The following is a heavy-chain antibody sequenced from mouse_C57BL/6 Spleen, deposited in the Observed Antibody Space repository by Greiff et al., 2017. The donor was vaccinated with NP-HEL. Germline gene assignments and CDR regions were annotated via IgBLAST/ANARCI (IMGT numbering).Heavy chain of an antibody. CDR1: GYTFTDYY. V-gene: IGHV1-19*01. Sequence: VQLKQSGPVLVKPGASVKMSCKASGYTFTDYYMNWVKQSHGKSLEWIGVINPYNGGTSYNQKFKGKATLTVDKSSSTAYMELNSLTSEDSAVYYCARLITTVVGYFDYWGQGTTLTVSS. J-gene: IGHJ2*01. D-gene: IGHD1-1*01. CDR2: INPYNGGT. CDR3: ARLITTVVGYFDY.